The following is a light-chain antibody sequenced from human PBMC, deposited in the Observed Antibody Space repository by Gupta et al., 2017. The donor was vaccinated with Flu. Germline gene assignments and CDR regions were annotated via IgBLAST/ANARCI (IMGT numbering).Light chain of an antibody. J-gene: IGLJ2*01. V-gene: IGLV2-11*01. Sequence: SAPPHPRSVSGSPGQNATTCSTSTSSDVGSYNFVSWYQQHPGKAPKLMICDVNKRSSGVPNRFSGSKSGNTASLTISGLKAEDEADYYCSSYTGNYSHIFGAGTKVTVL. CDR2: DVN. CDR3: SSYTGNYSHI. CDR1: SSDVGSYNF.